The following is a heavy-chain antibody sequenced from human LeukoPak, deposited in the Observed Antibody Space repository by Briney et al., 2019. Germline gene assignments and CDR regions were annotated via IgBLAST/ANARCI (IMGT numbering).Heavy chain of an antibody. D-gene: IGHD3-3*01. V-gene: IGHV4-59*01. CDR2: IYYSGST. Sequence: PSETLPLTCTVSGGSISSYYWSWIRQPPGKGLEWIGYIYYSGSTNYNPSLKSRVTISVDTSKNQFSLKLSSVTAADTAVYYCARGQAFGVVTYFDYWGQGTLVTVSS. J-gene: IGHJ4*02. CDR1: GGSISSYY. CDR3: ARGQAFGVVTYFDY.